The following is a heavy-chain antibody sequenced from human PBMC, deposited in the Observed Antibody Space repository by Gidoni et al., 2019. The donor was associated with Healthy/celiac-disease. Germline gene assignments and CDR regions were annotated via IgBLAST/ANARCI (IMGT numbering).Heavy chain of an antibody. CDR2: IIPIFGTA. Sequence: QVQLVQSGAEVKKPGSSVKVSCKASGGTFSSYAISWVRQAPGQGLEWMGGIIPIFGTANYAQKFQGRVTITADESTSTAYMELSSLRSEDTAVYYCARADYYDSSGYYYGPFDYWGQGTLVTVSS. CDR1: GGTFSSYA. V-gene: IGHV1-69*01. D-gene: IGHD3-22*01. J-gene: IGHJ4*02. CDR3: ARADYYDSSGYYYGPFDY.